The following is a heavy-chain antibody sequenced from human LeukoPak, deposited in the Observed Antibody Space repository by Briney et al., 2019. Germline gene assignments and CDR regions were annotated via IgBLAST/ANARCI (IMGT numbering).Heavy chain of an antibody. CDR1: GGSISSYY. CDR2: IYTSGST. D-gene: IGHD3-22*01. CDR3: ARRGDYYDSSGYQGAFDI. J-gene: IGHJ3*02. Sequence: KPSETLSLTCTVSGGSISSYYWSWIRQPAGKGLEWIGRIYTSGSTNYNPSLKSRVTVSVDTSKNQFSLKLSSVTAADTAVYYCARRGDYYDSSGYQGAFDIWGQGTMVTVSS. V-gene: IGHV4-4*07.